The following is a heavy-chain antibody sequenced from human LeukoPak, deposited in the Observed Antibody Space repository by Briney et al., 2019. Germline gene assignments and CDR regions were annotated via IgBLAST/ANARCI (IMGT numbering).Heavy chain of an antibody. CDR3: AGGDSSTWQRHFDS. CDR2: ISSATSYI. CDR1: GFTFSSYS. Sequence: GGSLSLSCVPSGFTFSSYSMNWVRQAPGKGLECVSSISSATSYIYYADSVKGRFTIPRDNAKNSLYLQMNSLRAEDTAVYYCAGGDSSTWQRHFDSWGRGTLVTVSS. V-gene: IGHV3-21*01. D-gene: IGHD6-13*01. J-gene: IGHJ4*02.